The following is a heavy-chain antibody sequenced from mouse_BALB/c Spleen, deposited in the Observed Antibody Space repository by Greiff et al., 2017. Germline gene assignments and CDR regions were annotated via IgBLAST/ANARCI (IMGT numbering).Heavy chain of an antibody. CDR2: INPDSSTI. V-gene: IGHV4-1*02. CDR3: ARRGYGNDYYAMDY. D-gene: IGHD2-1*01. J-gene: IGHJ4*01. Sequence: EVKLLESGGGLVQPGGSLKLSCAASGFDFSRYWMSWVRQAPGKGLEWIGEINPDSSTITYTPSLKDKFIISRDNAKNTLYLQMSKVRSEDTALYYCARRGYGNDYYAMDYWGQGTSVTVSS. CDR1: GFDFSRYW.